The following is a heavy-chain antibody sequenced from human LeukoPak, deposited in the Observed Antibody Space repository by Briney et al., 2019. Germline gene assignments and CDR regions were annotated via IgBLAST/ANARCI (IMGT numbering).Heavy chain of an antibody. V-gene: IGHV1-8*02. CDR2: MNPNSGNT. Sequence: ASVKVSCKASGGTFSNYAINWVRQATGQGLEWMGWMNPNSGNTGYAQKFQGRVTMTRNTSISTAYMELSSLRSEDTAVYYCARGVPYYYDSIDYWGQGTLVTVSS. D-gene: IGHD3-22*01. CDR1: GGTFSNYA. J-gene: IGHJ4*02. CDR3: ARGVPYYYDSIDY.